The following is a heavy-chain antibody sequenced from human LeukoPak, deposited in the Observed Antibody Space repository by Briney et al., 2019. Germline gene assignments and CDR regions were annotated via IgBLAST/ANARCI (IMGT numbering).Heavy chain of an antibody. Sequence: PSETLSLTCTVSGGSISSYYWSWIRQPPGKGLEWIGYIYYSGSTNYNPSLKSRVTISVDTSKNQFSLKLSSVTAADTAIYYCARDSSAPRSYFALDVWGQGTTVTVSS. CDR2: IYYSGST. D-gene: IGHD6-19*01. V-gene: IGHV4-59*12. CDR1: GGSISSYY. J-gene: IGHJ6*01. CDR3: ARDSSAPRSYFALDV.